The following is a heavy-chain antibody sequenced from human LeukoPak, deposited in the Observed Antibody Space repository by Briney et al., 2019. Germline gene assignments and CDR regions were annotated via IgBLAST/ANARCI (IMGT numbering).Heavy chain of an antibody. CDR3: AKGEGDY. J-gene: IGHJ4*02. Sequence: SETLSLTCTVSGGSISSYYWSWIRQPPGKGLEWIGYIYDSGNTNYNPSLKSRVTISVDTSKNQFSMKVRSVTAADTAVYYCAKGEGDYWGQGTLVTVSS. CDR2: IYDSGNT. V-gene: IGHV4-59*01. D-gene: IGHD2-21*01. CDR1: GGSISSYY.